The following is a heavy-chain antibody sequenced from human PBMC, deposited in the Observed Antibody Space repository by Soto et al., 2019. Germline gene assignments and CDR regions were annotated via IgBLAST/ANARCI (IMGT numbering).Heavy chain of an antibody. V-gene: IGHV1-69*13. J-gene: IGHJ6*02. D-gene: IGHD3-10*01. CDR2: IIPIFGTA. CDR3: ARDGPPGAYYYGMDV. CDR1: GGTFSSYA. Sequence: GASVKVSCKASGGTFSSYAISWVRQAPGQGLEWMGGIIPIFGTANYAQKFQGRVTITADESTSTAYMELSSLRSEDMAVYYCARDGPPGAYYYGMDVWGQGTTVTVSS.